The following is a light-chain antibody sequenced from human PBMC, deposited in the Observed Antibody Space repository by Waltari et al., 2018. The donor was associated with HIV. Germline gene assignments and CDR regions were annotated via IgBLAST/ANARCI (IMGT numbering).Light chain of an antibody. J-gene: IGLJ3*02. CDR2: SYG. V-gene: IGLV1-44*01. Sequence: QSVLNQSPSASGTPGQRVIISCSGSSPNIGSNNVTWYQQFPGTAPKLLIYSYGQRPSGVPERFSGSKSATSASLAISGLRSEDEADYYCATWDDSLNAWVFGGGTKLTVL. CDR3: ATWDDSLNAWV. CDR1: SPNIGSNN.